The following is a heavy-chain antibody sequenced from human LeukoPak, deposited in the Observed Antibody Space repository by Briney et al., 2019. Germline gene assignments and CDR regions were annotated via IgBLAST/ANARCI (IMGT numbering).Heavy chain of an antibody. D-gene: IGHD5-24*01. V-gene: IGHV3-20*04. Sequence: GGSLRLSCAASGFKFDDYGMSWVRQAPGKGLEWVSGINWNGGRTGYADSVKGRFTISRDNAKNSLYLQMNSLRAEDTAVYYCARDSGDGYVDWGQGTLVTVSS. J-gene: IGHJ4*02. CDR1: GFKFDDYG. CDR2: INWNGGRT. CDR3: ARDSGDGYVD.